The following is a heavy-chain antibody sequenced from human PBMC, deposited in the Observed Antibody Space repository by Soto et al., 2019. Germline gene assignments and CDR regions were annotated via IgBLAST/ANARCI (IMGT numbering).Heavy chain of an antibody. CDR1: GYTFTSYG. V-gene: IGHV1-18*01. Sequence: QVQLVQSGAEVKKPGASVKVSCKASGYTFTSYGISWVRQAPGQGLEWTGWISAYNGNTNYAQKLQGKVTMTTDTSPRPAYMELRSLRPDDTALYYCSSAPPPMDVWGQRTTVTVSS. CDR3: SSAPPPMDV. CDR2: ISAYNGNT. J-gene: IGHJ6*02.